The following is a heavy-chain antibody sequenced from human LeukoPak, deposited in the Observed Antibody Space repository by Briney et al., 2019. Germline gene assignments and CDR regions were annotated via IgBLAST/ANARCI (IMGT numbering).Heavy chain of an antibody. J-gene: IGHJ4*02. Sequence: GGSLRLSCAASGFTVSSNYMSWVRQAPGKGLEWVSVIYSGGSTYYADSVKGRFTISRDNSENTLYLQMNSLRAEDTAVYYCARAGEDYYDSSGYCNYWGQGTLVTVSS. CDR1: GFTVSSNY. D-gene: IGHD3-22*01. CDR2: IYSGGST. CDR3: ARAGEDYYDSSGYCNY. V-gene: IGHV3-66*01.